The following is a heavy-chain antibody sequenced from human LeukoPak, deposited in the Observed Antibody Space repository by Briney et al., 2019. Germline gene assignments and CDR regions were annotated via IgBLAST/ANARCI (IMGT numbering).Heavy chain of an antibody. CDR1: GFTFSSYA. CDR2: ISYDGSNK. Sequence: GGSLRLSCAASGFTFSSYAMHWVRQAPGKGLEWVAVISYDGSNKYYADSVKGRFTISRDNSKNTLYLQMNSLRAEDTAVYYCAREIAAAGTWFDYWGQGTLVTVSS. J-gene: IGHJ4*02. D-gene: IGHD6-13*01. CDR3: AREIAAAGTWFDY. V-gene: IGHV3-30-3*01.